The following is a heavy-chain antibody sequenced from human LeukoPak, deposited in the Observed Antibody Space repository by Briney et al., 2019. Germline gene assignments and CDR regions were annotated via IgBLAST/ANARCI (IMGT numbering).Heavy chain of an antibody. CDR1: GYTFTDYT. CDR2: ISSDGSTT. Sequence: GGSLRLSCTASGYTFTDYTMHWVRQAPGKGLEWVAVISSDGSTTYYADSMRGRFTISRDNSSNTLYLQVNSLRLEDTALFFCARAIAAPGTPENAFDVWGQGTMVTVSS. D-gene: IGHD2-15*01. J-gene: IGHJ3*01. CDR3: ARAIAAPGTPENAFDV. V-gene: IGHV3-30-3*01.